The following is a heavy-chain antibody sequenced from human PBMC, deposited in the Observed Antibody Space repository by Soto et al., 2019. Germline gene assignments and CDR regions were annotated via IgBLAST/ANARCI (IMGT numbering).Heavy chain of an antibody. CDR1: GFTFSSYG. V-gene: IGHV3-33*01. J-gene: IGHJ3*02. CDR3: AREAGIGVTPGYDAFDI. D-gene: IGHD3-10*01. Sequence: QVQLVESGGGVVQPGRSLRLSCAASGFTFSSYGMHWVRQAPGKGLEWVAVIWYDGSNKYYADSVKCRFTISRDNSKNTLYLQMNSLRAEDTAVYYCAREAGIGVTPGYDAFDIWGQGPMVTVSS. CDR2: IWYDGSNK.